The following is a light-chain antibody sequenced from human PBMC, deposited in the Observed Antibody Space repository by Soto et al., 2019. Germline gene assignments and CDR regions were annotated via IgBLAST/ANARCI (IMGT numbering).Light chain of an antibody. V-gene: IGKV3-20*01. J-gene: IGKJ1*01. Sequence: EIVLTQSPGTLSLSPGERATISCRASQSIRSSNLAWYQQKPGRAPRLLLYGASNRAAGIPDRFSGSGSGTDFSLTISRLEAEDFVMYYCHQYGRTPDWDRWTFGQGTKVEVK. CDR3: HQYGRTPDWDRWT. CDR2: GAS. CDR1: QSIRSSN.